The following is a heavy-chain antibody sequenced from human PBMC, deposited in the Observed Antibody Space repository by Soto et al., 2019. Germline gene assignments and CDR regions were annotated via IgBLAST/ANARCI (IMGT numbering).Heavy chain of an antibody. J-gene: IGHJ3*02. Sequence: EVQLMESGGGVVRPGGSLRLSCAASRFTFDDYGMSWVRQAPGKGLEWVSGINWNGGRTSYADSVKGRFTISRDNAKNSLYLQMNSLRAEDTALYYCARGGASFGGRRGGFDIWGQGTMVTVSS. CDR3: ARGGASFGGRRGGFDI. D-gene: IGHD3-10*01. CDR1: RFTFDDYG. CDR2: INWNGGRT. V-gene: IGHV3-20*04.